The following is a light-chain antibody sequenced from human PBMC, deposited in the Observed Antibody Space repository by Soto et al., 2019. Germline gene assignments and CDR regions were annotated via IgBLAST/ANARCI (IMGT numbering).Light chain of an antibody. CDR2: DAS. V-gene: IGKV1-5*01. CDR1: QSINSL. Sequence: DIQMTQSPSTLSASVGDSVTITCRASQSINSLVAWYQQHPGKAPKLLIHDASSLENGVPSRCSGSGSGTGFPLTITSLQPDDFATYYCLQYDHYSTFGQGTKLEI. J-gene: IGKJ2*01. CDR3: LQYDHYST.